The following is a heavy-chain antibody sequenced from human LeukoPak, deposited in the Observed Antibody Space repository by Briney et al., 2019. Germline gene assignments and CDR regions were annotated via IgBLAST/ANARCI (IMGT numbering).Heavy chain of an antibody. CDR2: IGTAGDT. CDR3: ARDLGLEYYDILTGCFDY. V-gene: IGHV3-13*01. D-gene: IGHD3-9*01. Sequence: PGGSLRLSCAASGFTFSSYDMHWVRQATGKGLEWVSAIGTAGDTYYPGSVKGRFTISRENAKNSLYLQMNSLRDEDTAVYYCARDLGLEYYDILTGCFDYWGQGTLVTVSS. J-gene: IGHJ4*02. CDR1: GFTFSSYD.